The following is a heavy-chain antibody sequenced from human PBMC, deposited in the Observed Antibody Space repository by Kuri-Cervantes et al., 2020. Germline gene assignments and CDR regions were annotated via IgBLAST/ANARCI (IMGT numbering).Heavy chain of an antibody. CDR3: ATLSAAAAAY. V-gene: IGHV4-61*01. D-gene: IGHD6-13*01. CDR1: GASVSSGTYY. J-gene: IGHJ4*02. CDR2: IYYTGTT. Sequence: GSLRLSCSVSGASVSSGTYYWSWIRQPPGKGLELVAYIYYTGTTNYNPSLKSRVTISADTSKNQFSLKVNSVTAADTAVYCCATLSAAAAAYWGQGILVTVSS.